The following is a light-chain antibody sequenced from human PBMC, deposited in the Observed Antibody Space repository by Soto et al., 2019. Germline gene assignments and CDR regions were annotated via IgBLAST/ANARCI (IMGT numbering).Light chain of an antibody. V-gene: IGKV3-15*01. J-gene: IGKJ2*01. CDR3: QQYSNWKT. Sequence: EIVMTQSPATLSVSPGERVTLSCRASRTVGSKLAWYQQKPGQAPRLLISDASTSATGIPARFSGSGSGTEFTLTISSLQSEDFAGYYCQQYSNWKTFGQGTKLEIK. CDR1: RTVGSK. CDR2: DAS.